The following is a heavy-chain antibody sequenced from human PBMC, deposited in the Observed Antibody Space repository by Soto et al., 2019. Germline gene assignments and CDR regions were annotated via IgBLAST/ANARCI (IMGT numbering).Heavy chain of an antibody. CDR3: AKDRGYMARGVFKWRGHHHYGMDV. D-gene: IGHD3-10*01. CDR2: ISGSGGST. J-gene: IGHJ6*01. CDR1: GVSFDSYA. Sequence: PRRSLRLSCAASGVSFDSYAMSCVGHSPRKGLEWVSAISGSGGSTYYADSVKGRFTISRDNSKNTLYLQMNSLRAEDTAVYYYAKDRGYMARGVFKWRGHHHYGMDVRGQGTTLTVSA. V-gene: IGHV3-23*01.